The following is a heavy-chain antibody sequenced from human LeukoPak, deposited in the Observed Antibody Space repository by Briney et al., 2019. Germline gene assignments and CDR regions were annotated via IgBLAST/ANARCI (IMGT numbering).Heavy chain of an antibody. CDR2: ISSSSSYI. D-gene: IGHD6-19*01. CDR1: GFTFSSYS. Sequence: GGPLRLSCAASGFTFSSYSMNWVRQAPGKALEWVSSISSSSSYIYYADSVKGRFTISRDNAKNTLYLQMNSLRAEDTAVYYCARDVAVAGTTGWFDPWGQGTLVTVSS. J-gene: IGHJ5*02. V-gene: IGHV3-21*01. CDR3: ARDVAVAGTTGWFDP.